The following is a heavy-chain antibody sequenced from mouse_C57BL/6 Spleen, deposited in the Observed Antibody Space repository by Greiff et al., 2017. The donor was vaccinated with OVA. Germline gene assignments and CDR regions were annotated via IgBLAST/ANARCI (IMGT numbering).Heavy chain of an antibody. V-gene: IGHV1-54*01. Sequence: QVQLQQSGAELVRPGTSVKLSCKASGYAFTNYLIEWVKQRPGQGLEWIGVINPGSGGTNYNEKFKGKATLTADKYSSTAYMQLSSLTSEDSAVYFCARGGYYAMDYWGQGTSVTVSS. CDR1: GYAFTNYL. CDR2: INPGSGGT. CDR3: ARGGYYAMDY. J-gene: IGHJ4*01. D-gene: IGHD1-1*02.